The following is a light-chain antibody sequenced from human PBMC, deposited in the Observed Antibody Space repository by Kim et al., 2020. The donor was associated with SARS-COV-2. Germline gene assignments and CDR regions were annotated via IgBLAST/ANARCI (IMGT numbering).Light chain of an antibody. V-gene: IGLV3-19*01. J-gene: IGLJ3*02. CDR2: GKY. CDR3: NSRDSRGDHVV. CDR1: SLRNYY. Sequence: SSELTQDPAVSVALGQTVRLTCQGDSLRNYYATWYQQRPGKAPVLVLFGKYNRPSGIPDRFSGSGSGNTASLTITGAQAEDEADYYCNSRDSRGDHVVFG.